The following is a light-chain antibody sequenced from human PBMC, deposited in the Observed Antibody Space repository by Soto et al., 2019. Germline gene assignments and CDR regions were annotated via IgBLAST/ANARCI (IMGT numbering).Light chain of an antibody. CDR2: EVS. CDR3: ISFTSTSTLV. J-gene: IGLJ3*02. CDR1: SSYVGGYNY. Sequence: SDLTKADSVSASPGQSITISCPGTSSYVGGYNYVSWYQQHPGKASKLMIYEVSNRPSGVSNRFSGSKSGNTASLTISGLQAEDETDYYCISFTSTSTLVLGGGTKVTV. V-gene: IGLV2-14*01.